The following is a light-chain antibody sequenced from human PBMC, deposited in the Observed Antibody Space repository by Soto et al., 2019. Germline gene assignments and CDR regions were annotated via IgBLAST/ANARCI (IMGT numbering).Light chain of an antibody. V-gene: IGKV1-5*01. J-gene: IGKJ1*01. Sequence: DIPMTQSPSTLSASIGDRVIITCRASQSINNWVAWYQQKPGKAPKLLIYDASSLESGVPSRFSGSGSGTEFTLTISSLQPDDLATYYCQQYNLYWTFGQGTKVEI. CDR2: DAS. CDR1: QSINNW. CDR3: QQYNLYWT.